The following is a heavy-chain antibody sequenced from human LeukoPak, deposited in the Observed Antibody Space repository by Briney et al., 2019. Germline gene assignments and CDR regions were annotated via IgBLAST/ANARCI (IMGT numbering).Heavy chain of an antibody. J-gene: IGHJ5*02. V-gene: IGHV6-1*01. D-gene: IGHD5-24*01. CDR2: TYYRSKRYN. CDR3: VRSRDGYLTAFDP. CDR1: GDSVSSNSAA. Sequence: SQTLSLTCAISGDSVSSNSAAWTWIRQSPSRGLEWLGRTYYRSKRYNDYAVSVKSRITINADTSKNQFSLHLNSVTPEDTAVYYCVRSRDGYLTAFDPWGQGTLVTVSS.